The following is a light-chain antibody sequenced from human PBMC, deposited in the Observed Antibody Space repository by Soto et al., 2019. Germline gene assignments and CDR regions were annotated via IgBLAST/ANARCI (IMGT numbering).Light chain of an antibody. CDR2: DVT. Sequence: QSVLTQPRSVSGSPGQSVTISCTGTSSDVGGHNYVSWYQQHPGKAPKLMIFDVTKRPSGVPDRFSGSKSGNTASLTISGLQAEDEANYYCYSYRGYYTRVFGTGTKVTVL. CDR1: SSDVGGHNY. V-gene: IGLV2-11*01. CDR3: YSYRGYYTRV. J-gene: IGLJ1*01.